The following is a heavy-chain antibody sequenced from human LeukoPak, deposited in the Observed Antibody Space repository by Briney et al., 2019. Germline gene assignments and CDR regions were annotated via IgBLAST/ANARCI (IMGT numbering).Heavy chain of an antibody. CDR3: ARDLAGSSGWRYYLDS. CDR1: GFTFSIYS. J-gene: IGHJ4*02. CDR2: ISSSSSTI. V-gene: IGHV3-48*01. D-gene: IGHD6-19*01. Sequence: VGSLRLSCAASGFTFSIYSMNWVRQAPREGLEWVSYISSSSSTIYYADSVKGRFTISRDNSKNTLYLQMNSLRAEDTAVYYCARDLAGSSGWRYYLDSWGQGTLVTVSS.